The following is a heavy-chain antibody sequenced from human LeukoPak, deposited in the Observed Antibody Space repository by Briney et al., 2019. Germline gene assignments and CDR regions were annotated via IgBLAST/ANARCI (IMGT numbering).Heavy chain of an antibody. V-gene: IGHV1-2*02. CDR2: INPNSGGT. D-gene: IGHD3-3*01. CDR3: ARVVGKVRNFPDPLEWLPTPRDYFDY. J-gene: IGHJ4*02. Sequence: ASVKVSCKASGYTFTGYYMHWVRQAPGQGLEWMGWINPNSGGTNYAQKFQGRVTMTRDTSISTAYMELSRLRSDDTAVYYCARVVGKVRNFPDPLEWLPTPRDYFDYWGQGTLVTVSS. CDR1: GYTFTGYY.